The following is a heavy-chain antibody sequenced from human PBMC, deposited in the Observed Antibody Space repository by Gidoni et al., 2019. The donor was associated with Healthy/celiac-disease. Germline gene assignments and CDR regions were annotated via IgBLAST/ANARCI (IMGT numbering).Heavy chain of an antibody. CDR1: GGTFSSYA. D-gene: IGHD2-15*01. CDR3: ARGYCSGGSCYGGWYYYYGMDV. CDR2: IIPIFGTA. J-gene: IGHJ6*02. V-gene: IGHV1-69*06. Sequence: QVQLVQSGAEVKKPGSSVNVSCKASGGTFSSYAISWVRQAPGQGLEWMGGIIPIFGTANYEQKFQGRVTITADKSTSTAYMELSRLRSEDTDVYYCARGYCSGGSCYGGWYYYYGMDVWGQGTTVTVSS.